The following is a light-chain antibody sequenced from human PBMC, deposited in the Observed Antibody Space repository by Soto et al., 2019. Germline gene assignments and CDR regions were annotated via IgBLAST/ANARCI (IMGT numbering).Light chain of an antibody. V-gene: IGLV2-14*01. Sequence: QSALTQPASVSGSPGQSITISCTGTSSDVGSYYSVSWYKQHPGKAPKLMIYEVSNRPSGVSNRFSGSTSVNTASLTISGFQAEDEAYYYCSSYTSSSTLVFGTGTKLTVL. CDR2: EVS. J-gene: IGLJ1*01. CDR3: SSYTSSSTLV. CDR1: SSDVGSYYS.